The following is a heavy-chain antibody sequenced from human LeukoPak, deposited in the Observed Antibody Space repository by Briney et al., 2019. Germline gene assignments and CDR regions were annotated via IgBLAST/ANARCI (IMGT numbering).Heavy chain of an antibody. CDR1: GGSISSSSYY. J-gene: IGHJ5*02. D-gene: IGHD6-13*01. CDR2: IYYSGST. CDR3: AGPEKAAGIDP. Sequence: SETLSLTCTVSGGSISSSSYYWGWIRQPPGKGLEWIGSIYYSGSTYYNPSLKSRVTISVDTSKNQFSLKLSSVTAADTAVYYCAGPEKAAGIDPWGQGTLVTVSS. V-gene: IGHV4-39*01.